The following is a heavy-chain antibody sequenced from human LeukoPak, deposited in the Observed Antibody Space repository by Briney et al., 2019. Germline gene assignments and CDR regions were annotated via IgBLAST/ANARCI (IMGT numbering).Heavy chain of an antibody. Sequence: AGGSLRLSCAASGFTLSHYYMTWIRQAPGKGLEWLSCISSSGDTIYYADSVKGRFTVSRDNAENSLYLQMNSLRAEDTAMYYCARQGSEIDYWGQGTLVTVSS. J-gene: IGHJ4*02. V-gene: IGHV3-11*01. CDR1: GFTLSHYY. CDR2: ISSSGDTI. CDR3: ARQGSEIDY.